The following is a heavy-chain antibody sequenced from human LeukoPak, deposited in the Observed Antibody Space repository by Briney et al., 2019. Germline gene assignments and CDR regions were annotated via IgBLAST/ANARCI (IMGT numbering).Heavy chain of an antibody. V-gene: IGHV4-39*01. CDR2: ISYSGSTT. Sequence: KPSETLSLTCTVSGVSISSSGVYWGWIRQPPGKGLEWIATISYSGSTTSYNPSLKSRVTISVDTSKNQFSLKLNSVTAADTAVYYCVRRTSGSYSDYWGQGTLVTVSS. D-gene: IGHD1-26*01. CDR1: GVSISSSGVY. J-gene: IGHJ4*02. CDR3: VRRTSGSYSDY.